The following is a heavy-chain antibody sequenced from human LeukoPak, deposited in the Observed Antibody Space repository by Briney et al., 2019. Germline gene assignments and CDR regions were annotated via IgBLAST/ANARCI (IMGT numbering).Heavy chain of an antibody. CDR1: GYTFTSYD. CDR2: MNPNSGNT. CDR3: ARGNFYYDYVWGSYRQRAFDI. V-gene: IGHV1-8*01. D-gene: IGHD3-16*02. Sequence: ASVKVSCKASGYTFTSYDINWVRQATGQGLEWMGWMNPNSGNTGYAQKFQGRVTMTRNTSISTAYMELSSLRSEDTAVYYCARGNFYYDYVWGSYRQRAFDIWGQGTMVTVSS. J-gene: IGHJ3*02.